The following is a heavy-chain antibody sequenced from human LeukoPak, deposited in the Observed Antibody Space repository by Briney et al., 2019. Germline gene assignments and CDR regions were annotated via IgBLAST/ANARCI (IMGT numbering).Heavy chain of an antibody. J-gene: IGHJ5*02. CDR1: GGSISDYN. CDR3: AKYISGWSRWFDP. CDR2: VCTSGSP. D-gene: IGHD6-19*01. V-gene: IGHV4-4*07. Sequence: SETLSLTCTVSGGSISDYNWSWIRQPAGKGLEWIGHVCTSGSPNYNPSLKSRVTMSVDTSKNQFSLKLTSVTAADTAVYYCAKYISGWSRWFDPWGQGTLVTVSS.